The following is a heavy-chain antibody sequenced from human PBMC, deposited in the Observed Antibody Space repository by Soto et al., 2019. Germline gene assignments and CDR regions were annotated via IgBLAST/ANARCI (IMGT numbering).Heavy chain of an antibody. J-gene: IGHJ4*02. CDR2: IYYSGST. CDR3: ARSIAAADLDFDY. Sequence: PSETLSLTCTVSGGSISSGDYYWSWIRQPPGKGLEWIGYIYYSGSTYYNPSLKSRVTISVDTSKNQFSLKLSSVTAADTAVYYCARSIAAADLDFDYRGKRTLVTVSS. D-gene: IGHD6-13*01. V-gene: IGHV4-30-4*01. CDR1: GGSISSGDYY.